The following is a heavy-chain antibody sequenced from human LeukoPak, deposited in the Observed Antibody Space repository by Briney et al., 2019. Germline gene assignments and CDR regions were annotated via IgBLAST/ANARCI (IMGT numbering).Heavy chain of an antibody. J-gene: IGHJ4*02. V-gene: IGHV1-2*02. Sequence: ASVKASSKASGYTFTGYYMHWVRQAPGQGLEWMGWINPNSGGTNYAQKFQSRVTMTRDTSISTAYTELSRVRSDDTAVYYCARGSDYYDSSDDFDYWGQGTLVTVSS. CDR1: GYTFTGYY. CDR3: ARGSDYYDSSDDFDY. D-gene: IGHD3-22*01. CDR2: INPNSGGT.